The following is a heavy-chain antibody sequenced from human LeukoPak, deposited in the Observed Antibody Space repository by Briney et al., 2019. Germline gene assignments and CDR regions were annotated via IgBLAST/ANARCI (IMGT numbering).Heavy chain of an antibody. CDR1: GFTFRSYA. Sequence: GGSLRLSCAASGFTFRSYAMSWVRQAPGKWLEWVSAISGSGDITYYADSVKGRFTMSRDNFKNTLYLQMNSLRAEDTAVYYCAKVSRFAVVPAAMLDYWGQGIQVTVSS. V-gene: IGHV3-23*01. J-gene: IGHJ4*02. CDR3: AKVSRFAVVPAAMLDY. CDR2: ISGSGDIT. D-gene: IGHD2-2*01.